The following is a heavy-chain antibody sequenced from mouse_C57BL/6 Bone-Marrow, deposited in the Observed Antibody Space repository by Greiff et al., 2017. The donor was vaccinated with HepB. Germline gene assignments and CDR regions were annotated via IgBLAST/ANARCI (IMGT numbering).Heavy chain of an antibody. CDR2: IDPETGGT. V-gene: IGHV1-15*01. Sequence: VQGVESGAELVRPGASVTLSCKASGYTFTDYEMHWVKQTPVHGLEWIGAIDPETGGTAYNQKFKGKAILTADKSSSTAYMELRSLTSEDSAVYYCTRGAYYGNSYWYFDVWGTGTTVTVSS. J-gene: IGHJ1*03. D-gene: IGHD2-10*01. CDR1: GYTFTDYE. CDR3: TRGAYYGNSYWYFDV.